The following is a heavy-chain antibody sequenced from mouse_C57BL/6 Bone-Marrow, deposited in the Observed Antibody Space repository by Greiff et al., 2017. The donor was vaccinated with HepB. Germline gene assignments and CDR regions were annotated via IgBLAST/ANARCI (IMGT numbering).Heavy chain of an antibody. CDR3: ARLRDYPFDY. CDR1: GYTFTSYG. CDR2: IYPRSGNT. J-gene: IGHJ2*01. Sequence: QVQLKQSGAELARPGASVKLSCKASGYTFTSYGISWVKQRTGQGLEWIGEIYPRSGNTYYNEKFKGKATLTADKYSSTAYMELRSLTSEDSAVYFCARLRDYPFDYWGQGTTLTVSS. V-gene: IGHV1-81*01. D-gene: IGHD2-4*01.